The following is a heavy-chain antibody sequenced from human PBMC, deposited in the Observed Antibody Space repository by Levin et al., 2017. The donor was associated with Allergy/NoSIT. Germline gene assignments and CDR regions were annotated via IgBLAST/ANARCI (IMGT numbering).Heavy chain of an antibody. CDR3: ASGYCSGGSCSPGDAFDI. CDR1: GFTFSSYW. J-gene: IGHJ3*02. V-gene: IGHV3-74*01. D-gene: IGHD2-15*01. CDR2: INSDGSST. Sequence: GGSLRLSCAASGFTFSSYWMHWVRQAPGKGLVWVSRINSDGSSTSYADSVKGRFTISRDNAKNTLYLQMNSLRAEDTTVYYCASGYCSGGSCSPGDAFDIWGQGTMVTVSS.